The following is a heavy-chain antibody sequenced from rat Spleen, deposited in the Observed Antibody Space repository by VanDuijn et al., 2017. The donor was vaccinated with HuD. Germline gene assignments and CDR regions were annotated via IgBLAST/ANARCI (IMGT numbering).Heavy chain of an antibody. Sequence: EVQLVESDGGLVQPGRSLKLSCAASGFTFSDYYMAWVRQAPTKGLEWVATFSYDGSSTYYRDSVKGRFTISRDNAKSTLYLQMDSLRSEDTATYYCARHDWELAYFDYWGQGVMVTVSS. J-gene: IGHJ2*01. D-gene: IGHD5-1*01. V-gene: IGHV5-29*01. CDR1: GFTFSDYY. CDR3: ARHDWELAYFDY. CDR2: FSYDGSST.